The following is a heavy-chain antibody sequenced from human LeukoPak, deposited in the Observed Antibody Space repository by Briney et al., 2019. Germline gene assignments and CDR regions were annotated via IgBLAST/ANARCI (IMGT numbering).Heavy chain of an antibody. Sequence: ASVKVSCKASGYTFTGYYMHWVRQAPGQGLEWMGWINPNSGGTNYAQKFQGRVTMTRDTSISTAYMELSRLRSDATAVYYSARVLVRGVMNYWGQGTLVTVSS. D-gene: IGHD3-10*01. CDR3: ARVLVRGVMNY. J-gene: IGHJ4*02. V-gene: IGHV1-2*02. CDR1: GYTFTGYY. CDR2: INPNSGGT.